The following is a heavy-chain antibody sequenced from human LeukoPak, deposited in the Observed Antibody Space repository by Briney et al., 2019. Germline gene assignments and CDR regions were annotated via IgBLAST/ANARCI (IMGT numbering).Heavy chain of an antibody. V-gene: IGHV4-39*01. J-gene: IGHJ4*02. CDR2: FYYTGST. CDR3: ARGYTAGWIPYDY. D-gene: IGHD5-18*01. Sequence: SETLSLTCTVSGGSMNSNSYYWGWIRQPLGEGLEWIGSFYYTGSTYYNPSLKSRVTISADTSKNQFSLKLSSVAAADTAVYYCARGYTAGWIPYDYWGQGTLVTVSS. CDR1: GGSMNSNSYY.